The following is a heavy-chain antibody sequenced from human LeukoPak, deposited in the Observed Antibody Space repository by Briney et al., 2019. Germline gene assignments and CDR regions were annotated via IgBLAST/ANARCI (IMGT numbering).Heavy chain of an antibody. CDR3: ARDRELGMGGLDY. J-gene: IGHJ4*02. V-gene: IGHV3-11*01. Sequence: TAGGSLRLSCAASGFTFSDYYMSWIRQAPGKGLEWVSYISSSGSTIYYADSVKGRFTISRDNAKNSLYLQMNSLRAEDTAVYYCARDRELGMGGLDYWGQGTLVTVSS. CDR1: GFTFSDYY. D-gene: IGHD7-27*01. CDR2: ISSSGSTI.